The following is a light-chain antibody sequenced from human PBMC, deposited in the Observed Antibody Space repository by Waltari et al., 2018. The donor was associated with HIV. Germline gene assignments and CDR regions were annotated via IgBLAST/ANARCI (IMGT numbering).Light chain of an antibody. CDR1: QNIKTY. CDR3: LQSHTFPLT. V-gene: IGKV1-39*01. Sequence: DIQMTQSPSSLSASVGDRVTITCRASQNIKTYLNWYQQKPGKAPNLLIYAASTLHSGVPSRFRGSGSGTDFTLTISSLQPDDFATYFCLQSHTFPLTFGPGTTVDVK. J-gene: IGKJ3*01. CDR2: AAS.